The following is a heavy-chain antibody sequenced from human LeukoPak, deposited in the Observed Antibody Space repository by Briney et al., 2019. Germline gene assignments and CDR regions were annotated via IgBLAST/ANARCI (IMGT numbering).Heavy chain of an antibody. Sequence: SETLSLTCTVSGDSITSSNYYWGWFRQSPGKGPEWIGSIYSSGSTYYSPSLKSRVTISVATSKNQFSLKLSSVTAADTAVYYCARELWFGELLHYYYYMDVWGKGTTVTISS. J-gene: IGHJ6*03. CDR1: GDSITSSNYY. CDR3: ARELWFGELLHYYYYMDV. D-gene: IGHD3-10*01. V-gene: IGHV4-39*07. CDR2: IYSSGST.